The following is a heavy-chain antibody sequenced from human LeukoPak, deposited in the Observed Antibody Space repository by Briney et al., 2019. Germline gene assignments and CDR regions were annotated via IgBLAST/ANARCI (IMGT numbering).Heavy chain of an antibody. J-gene: IGHJ6*02. CDR2: ISFDGSNK. D-gene: IGHD3-16*01. V-gene: IGHV3-30*03. CDR3: ARDRVGGRYYYGMDV. Sequence: GGSLRLSCAASGFTFSNYGMHWVRQAPDKGLEWVAVISFDGSNKFYADSVKGRFTISRDNSKNTLYLQMNSLRAEDTAVYYCARDRVGGRYYYGMDVWGLGTTVTVSS. CDR1: GFTFSNYG.